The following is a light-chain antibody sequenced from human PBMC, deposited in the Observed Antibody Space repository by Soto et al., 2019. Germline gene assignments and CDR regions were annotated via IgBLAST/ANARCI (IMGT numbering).Light chain of an antibody. CDR1: QDIRTF. CDR2: AAS. Sequence: IQLTQSPSSLSASVGDRVTITCRAIQDIRTFLAWYQQNPGKAPKLLIFAASTLQSGVPSRFSGSGSGTYFTLTISSLQPEDFAAYYCQQLKSYPQITFGQGTRLEIK. CDR3: QQLKSYPQIT. V-gene: IGKV1-9*01. J-gene: IGKJ5*01.